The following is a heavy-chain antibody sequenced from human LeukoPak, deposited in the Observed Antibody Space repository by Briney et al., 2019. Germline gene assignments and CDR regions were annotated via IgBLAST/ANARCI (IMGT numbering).Heavy chain of an antibody. CDR2: ISSSDNYI. V-gene: IGHV3-21*01. Sequence: GGSLRLSCAASGFTFSDYSMSWVRQAPGKGLEWVSSISSSDNYIYYADSMKGRFTISRDNAKNSLYLQMNSLRAEDTAVYYCARIISTGGSGSYLIDVWGQGTLVSVSS. D-gene: IGHD3-10*01. CDR1: GFTFSDYS. CDR3: ARIISTGGSGSYLIDV. J-gene: IGHJ4*02.